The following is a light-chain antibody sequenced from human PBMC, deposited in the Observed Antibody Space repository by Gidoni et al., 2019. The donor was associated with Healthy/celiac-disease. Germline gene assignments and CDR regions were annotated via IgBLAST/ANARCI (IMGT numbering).Light chain of an antibody. V-gene: IGKV1-9*01. CDR1: QGISSY. CDR2: AAS. Sequence: DIQLTQSPSFLSASVGDRVTITCRASQGISSYLAWYQQKPGKAPKLLIYAASTLQSGVPSRFSGSGSGTEFTLTISSLQPEDFATYYCQQLNSYPLRGFGQGTKLEIK. CDR3: QQLNSYPLRG. J-gene: IGKJ2*03.